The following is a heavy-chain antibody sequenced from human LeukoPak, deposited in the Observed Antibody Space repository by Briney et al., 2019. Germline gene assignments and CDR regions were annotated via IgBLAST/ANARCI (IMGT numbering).Heavy chain of an antibody. CDR2: ISAYNGNT. V-gene: IGHV1-18*01. CDR3: ARDGYCSSTSCYSKVYYYYYYMDV. D-gene: IGHD2-2*03. CDR1: GYTFTSYG. J-gene: IGHJ6*03. Sequence: ASVKVSCKASGYTFTSYGISWVRQAPGQGLKWMGWISAYNGNTNYAQKLQGRVTMTTDTSTSTAYMEVRSLRSDDTAVYYCARDGYCSSTSCYSKVYYYYYYMDVWGKGTTVTVSS.